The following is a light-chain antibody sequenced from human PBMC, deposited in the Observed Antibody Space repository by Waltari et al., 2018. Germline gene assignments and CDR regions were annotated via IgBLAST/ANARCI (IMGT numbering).Light chain of an antibody. J-gene: IGKJ1*01. CDR3: LQSYSIPPT. CDR2: PPS. Sequence: DIQMTQSPFFLSASVGDRVTLSCRASQSISTYITWYQQNSGKAHRLLIFPPSILHTGVSSRFSGSVAGSEFTLTITSLQPEDVATYYCLQSYSIPPTFGQGTKVEV. V-gene: IGKV1-39*01. CDR1: QSISTY.